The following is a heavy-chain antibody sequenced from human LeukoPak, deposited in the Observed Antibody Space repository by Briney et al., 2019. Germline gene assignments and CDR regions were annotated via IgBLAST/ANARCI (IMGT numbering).Heavy chain of an antibody. J-gene: IGHJ3*02. V-gene: IGHV6-1*01. CDR3: AKSNGYGLIDI. CDR1: GDSVSSKSAG. Sequence: SQTLSLTCAISGDSVSSKSAGWNWIRQSPSRGLEWLGRTYYRSKWYNDFGPSVRNRISINPDTSKNQFSLKLNSVTAADTAVYYCAKSNGYGLIDIWGQGTMVTVSS. CDR2: TYYRSKWYN. D-gene: IGHD3-22*01.